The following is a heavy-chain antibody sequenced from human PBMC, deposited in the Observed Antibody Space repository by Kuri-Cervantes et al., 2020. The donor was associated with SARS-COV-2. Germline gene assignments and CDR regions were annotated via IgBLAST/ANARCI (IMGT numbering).Heavy chain of an antibody. D-gene: IGHD6-19*01. CDR2: IYHSGST. V-gene: IGHV4-38-2*02. Sequence: SQTLSLTCAVSGYSISSGYYWGWIRQPTGKGLEWIGSIYHSGSTYYNPSLKSRVTIPVDTSKNQFSLKLSSVTDADTAVYYCAREPYSSGWMELWGRGTLVTVSS. CDR1: GYSISSGYY. CDR3: AREPYSSGWMEL. J-gene: IGHJ2*01.